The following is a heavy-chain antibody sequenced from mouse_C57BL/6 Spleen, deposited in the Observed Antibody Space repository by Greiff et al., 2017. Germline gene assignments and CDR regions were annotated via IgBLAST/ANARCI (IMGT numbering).Heavy chain of an antibody. CDR2: ISNGGGST. D-gene: IGHD1-3*01. V-gene: IGHV5-12*01. J-gene: IGHJ2*01. CDR1: GFTFSDYY. Sequence: EVQLVESGGGLVQPGGSLKLSCAASGFTFSDYYMSWVRQTPEKRLEWVAYISNGGGSTYSPATVKGRFTISRDNAKNTLYLQMSRLRSEDTAMYYCASHGPFSSFDYWGQGTTLTVSS. CDR3: ASHGPFSSFDY.